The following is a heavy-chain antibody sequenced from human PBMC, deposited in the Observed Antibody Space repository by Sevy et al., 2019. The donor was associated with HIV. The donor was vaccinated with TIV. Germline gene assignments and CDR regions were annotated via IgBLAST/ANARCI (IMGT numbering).Heavy chain of an antibody. Sequence: ASVKVSCKASGYTFTSYGISWVRQAPGQGLEWMGWISAYNGDTNYAQKLQGRVTMTTDTSTSTAYMELTSLRSDDTAVYFCARGYYDFWSGYSRRDAFDSWGQGTRVTVSS. CDR1: GYTFTSYG. J-gene: IGHJ3*02. CDR3: ARGYYDFWSGYSRRDAFDS. CDR2: ISAYNGDT. V-gene: IGHV1-18*01. D-gene: IGHD3-3*01.